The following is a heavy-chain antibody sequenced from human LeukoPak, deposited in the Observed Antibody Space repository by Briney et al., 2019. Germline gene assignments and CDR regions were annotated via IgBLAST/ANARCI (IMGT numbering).Heavy chain of an antibody. Sequence: GGSLRLSCAASGFTFSNYSMNWVRQAPGKGLEWVSYISSSSSTIYCADSVKGRFTISRDNAKNSLFLQMNSLTAEDTAVYYCARDDGFSCYSYWGQGTLVTVSS. CDR3: ARDDGFSCYSY. D-gene: IGHD3/OR15-3a*01. CDR2: ISSSSSTI. CDR1: GFTFSNYS. J-gene: IGHJ4*02. V-gene: IGHV3-48*04.